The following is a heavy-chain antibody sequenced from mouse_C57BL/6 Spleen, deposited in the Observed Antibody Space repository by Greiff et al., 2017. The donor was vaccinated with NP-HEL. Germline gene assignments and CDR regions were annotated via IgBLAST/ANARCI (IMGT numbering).Heavy chain of an antibody. J-gene: IGHJ3*01. Sequence: VQRVESGAELARPGASVKMSCKASGYTFTSYTMHWVKQRPGQGLEWIGYINPSSGYTKYNQKFKDKATLTADKSSSTAYMQLSSLTSEDSAVYYCARGDYDEFAYWGQGTLVTVSA. CDR2: INPSSGYT. CDR1: GYTFTSYT. CDR3: ARGDYDEFAY. D-gene: IGHD2-4*01. V-gene: IGHV1-4*01.